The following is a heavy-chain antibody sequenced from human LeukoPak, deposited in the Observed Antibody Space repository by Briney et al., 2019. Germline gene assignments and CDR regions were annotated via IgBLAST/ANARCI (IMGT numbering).Heavy chain of an antibody. Sequence: SETLSLTCTVSGGSISSHYRSWIRQPPGKGLEWIGPTYYSGSTKYSPSLKNRVTISVGASKIQFSLKLSSVTAADTAVYYCARAVTMVRGVSGHYFDYWGQGTLVTVSS. CDR1: GGSISSHY. CDR2: TYYSGST. CDR3: ARAVTMVRGVSGHYFDY. V-gene: IGHV4-59*11. J-gene: IGHJ4*02. D-gene: IGHD3-10*01.